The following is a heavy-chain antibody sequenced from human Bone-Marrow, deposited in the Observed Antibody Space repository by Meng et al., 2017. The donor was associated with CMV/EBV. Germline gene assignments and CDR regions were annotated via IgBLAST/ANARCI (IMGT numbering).Heavy chain of an antibody. CDR3: TADPTGTKYYVYDMDV. J-gene: IGHJ6*02. V-gene: IGHV3-15*01. D-gene: IGHD3-10*02. CDR1: GFSFTNAW. CDR2: LRSNTDGGTA. Sequence: GESLKISCAASGFSFTNAWMSWVRQAPGKGLEWVGRLRSNTDGGTADYAAPVKGRFAISRDDSKNTLYLQMDSLKTEDTAVYYCTADPTGTKYYVYDMDVWGQGTTVTVSS.